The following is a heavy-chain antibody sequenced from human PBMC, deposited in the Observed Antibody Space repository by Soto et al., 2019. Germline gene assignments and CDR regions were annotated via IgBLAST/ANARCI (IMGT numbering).Heavy chain of an antibody. CDR2: IKSDGSEK. CDR1: GFTFYTYW. D-gene: IGHD6-19*01. Sequence: GGSLRLSCGASGFTFYTYWMNWVRQAPGMGLEWVANIKSDGSEKYYVDSVKGRFTISRDNTKNSMYLQMNSLRVEDTAVYYCAKGGRLAGILGAFDIWGQGTMVTV. V-gene: IGHV3-7*03. CDR3: AKGGRLAGILGAFDI. J-gene: IGHJ3*02.